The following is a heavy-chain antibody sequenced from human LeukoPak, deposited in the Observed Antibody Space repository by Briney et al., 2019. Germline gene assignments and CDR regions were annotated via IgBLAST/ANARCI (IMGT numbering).Heavy chain of an antibody. CDR3: ARVPYSSSWYDY. CDR1: GYTFTSYY. J-gene: IGHJ4*02. CDR2: INPNSGGT. V-gene: IGHV1-2*02. Sequence: ASVKVSCKASGYTFTSYYMHWVRQAPGQGLEWMGWINPNSGGTNYAQKFQGRVTMTRDTSISTAYMELSRLRSDDTAVYYCARVPYSSSWYDYWGQGTLVTVSS. D-gene: IGHD6-13*01.